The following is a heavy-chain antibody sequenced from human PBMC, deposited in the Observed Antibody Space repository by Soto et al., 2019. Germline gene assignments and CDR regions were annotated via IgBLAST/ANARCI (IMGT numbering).Heavy chain of an antibody. J-gene: IGHJ6*02. V-gene: IGHV3-30-3*01. CDR3: ARERYYDFWSGFSAGADYYYYGMDV. CDR1: GFTFSSYA. D-gene: IGHD3-3*01. Sequence: QVQLVESGGGVVQPGRSLRLSCAASGFTFSSYAMHWVRQAPGKGLEWVAVISYDGSNKYYADSVKGRFTISRDNSKNTLYLQMNSLRAEDTAVYYCARERYYDFWSGFSAGADYYYYGMDVWGQGTTVTVSS. CDR2: ISYDGSNK.